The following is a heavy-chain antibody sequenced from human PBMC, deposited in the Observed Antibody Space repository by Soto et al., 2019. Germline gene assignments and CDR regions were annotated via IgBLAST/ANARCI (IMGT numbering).Heavy chain of an antibody. V-gene: IGHV4-4*02. CDR2: IHHSGRT. CDR1: GDSISSDKW. D-gene: IGHD2-21*01. J-gene: IGHJ4*02. CDR3: ARGGEWQFDD. Sequence: QVQLQESGPGLVKPSGTLSLTCAVSGDSISSDKWWSWVRQPPGKGLEWIGEIHHSGRTNYNPSLKSRVTILVEKSKNQVSLELSSMTAAYTAVYYCARGGEWQFDDWGQGTLVTVSS.